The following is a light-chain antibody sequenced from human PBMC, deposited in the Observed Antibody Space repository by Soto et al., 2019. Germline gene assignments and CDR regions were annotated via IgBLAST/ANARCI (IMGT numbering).Light chain of an antibody. V-gene: IGKV3-15*01. CDR3: QQYNNWLPPWT. Sequence: EIVMTQSPATLSVSPGERATLSCRASQSVSSNLAWYQQKPGQAPRLLIYGASTRATGIPARFSGSGSGTEFTLTISSLQSEDFAVYYCQQYNNWLPPWTFGQGTKV. CDR1: QSVSSN. CDR2: GAS. J-gene: IGKJ1*01.